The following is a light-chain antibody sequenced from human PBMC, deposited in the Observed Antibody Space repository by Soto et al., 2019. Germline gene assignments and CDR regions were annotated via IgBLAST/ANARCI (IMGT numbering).Light chain of an antibody. Sequence: IVMTHSPATLSVAPGERVTFSFRASQGVSRKLAWYQHKPGQAPRLLISGASTGATGIPDRFSGSGSGTEFNLTISRLEPEDFAVYYCQQYGSSPLKFGQGTKVDIK. CDR2: GAS. CDR3: QQYGSSPLK. V-gene: IGKV3-15*01. CDR1: QGVSRK. J-gene: IGKJ1*01.